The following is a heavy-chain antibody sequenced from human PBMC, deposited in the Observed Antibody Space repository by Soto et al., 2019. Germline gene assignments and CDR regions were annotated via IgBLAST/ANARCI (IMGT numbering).Heavy chain of an antibody. V-gene: IGHV3-23*01. Sequence: PGGSLRLSCAASGFTFNSYVMTWVRQAPGEGLEWVSSISRSGRGSAYYADSVKGRFTISRDNSENTLFLQMNNLRDEDTALYYCARGCYLDSSDYWVANLPFDHWGLGTLVTVPQ. CDR2: ISRSGRGSA. CDR1: GFTFNSYV. CDR3: ARGCYLDSSDYWVANLPFDH. D-gene: IGHD3-22*01. J-gene: IGHJ4*02.